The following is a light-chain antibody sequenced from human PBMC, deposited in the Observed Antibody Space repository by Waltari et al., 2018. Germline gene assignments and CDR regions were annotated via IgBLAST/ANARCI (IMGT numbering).Light chain of an antibody. CDR3: QQYADLPLT. Sequence: DIQMTQSPSSLSASVGDRVTITCQASQDIRKNLNWFQQKPGKAPQVLIFDASNSQAAVPSRFSGSGSGTDFAFTISSLQPEDIGTYYCQQYADLPLTFGGGNRVEIK. J-gene: IGKJ4*01. CDR2: DAS. V-gene: IGKV1-33*01. CDR1: QDIRKN.